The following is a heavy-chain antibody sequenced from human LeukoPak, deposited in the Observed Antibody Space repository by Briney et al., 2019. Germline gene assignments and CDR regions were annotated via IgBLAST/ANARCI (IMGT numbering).Heavy chain of an antibody. CDR1: GFTVSSNY. Sequence: GGSLRLSCAASGFTVSSNYMSWVRQAPGKGLEWVSVIYSGGSTYYAESVKGRFTNSRDNSKNTLYLQMNSVRAEDTAVYYCARESRDGYNFDYWGQRTLVTVSS. V-gene: IGHV3-53*01. CDR2: IYSGGST. J-gene: IGHJ4*02. CDR3: ARESRDGYNFDY. D-gene: IGHD5-24*01.